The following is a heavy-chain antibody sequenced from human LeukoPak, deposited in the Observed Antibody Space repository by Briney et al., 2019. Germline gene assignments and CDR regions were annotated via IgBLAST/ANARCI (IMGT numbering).Heavy chain of an antibody. CDR3: AKGTTDYDASDPLDF. V-gene: IGHV3-21*04. CDR1: GFNFSSYS. Sequence: PGGSLRLSCAGSGFNFSSYSMSWVRQAPWKGLEFVSSISSSSSFIYYADSVKGRFTISRDQSKSTVYLQMTSLRAEDTAVFYCAKGTTDYDASDPLDFWGQGTLVTVSS. CDR2: ISSSSSFI. J-gene: IGHJ4*02. D-gene: IGHD3-16*01.